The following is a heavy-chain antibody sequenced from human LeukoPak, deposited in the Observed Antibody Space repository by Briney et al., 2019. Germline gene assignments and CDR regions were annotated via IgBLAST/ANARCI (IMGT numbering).Heavy chain of an antibody. CDR3: ARRSWIVGAYYFDY. D-gene: IGHD1-26*01. J-gene: IGHJ4*02. Sequence: SETLSLTCAVYGGSLSGYYWSWIRQPPGKGLEWIGEINHSGSTNYNPSLKCRVTISVDTSKNQFSLKLSSVTAADTAVYYCARRSWIVGAYYFDYWGQGTLVTVSS. CDR1: GGSLSGYY. CDR2: INHSGST. V-gene: IGHV4-34*01.